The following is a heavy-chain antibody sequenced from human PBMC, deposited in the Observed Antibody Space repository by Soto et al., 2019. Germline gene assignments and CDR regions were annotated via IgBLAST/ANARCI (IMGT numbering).Heavy chain of an antibody. Sequence: GGSLRLSCAASGFTFSSYSTNWVRQAPGKGLEWVSSISSSSSYIYYAESVKGRFTISRDNAKNSLYLQMNSLRAEDTAVYYCARGGTYYDILTGYLWGQGTLVTVSS. J-gene: IGHJ4*02. CDR3: ARGGTYYDILTGYL. CDR2: ISSSSSYI. V-gene: IGHV3-21*01. D-gene: IGHD3-9*01. CDR1: GFTFSSYS.